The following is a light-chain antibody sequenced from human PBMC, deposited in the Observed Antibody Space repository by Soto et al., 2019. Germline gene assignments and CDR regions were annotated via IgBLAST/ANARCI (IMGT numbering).Light chain of an antibody. CDR1: SIDVGSYYL. V-gene: IGLV2-23*01. CDR2: AGT. CDR3: QSYDSTLSARYV. J-gene: IGLJ1*01. Sequence: QSALTQPASVSGSPGQSITISCTGTSIDVGSYYLVSWYQLRPGKAPKLIIYAGTKRPSGVSNRFSGSKSGNTASLTISGLQAEDEADYYCQSYDSTLSARYVFGTGTKLTVL.